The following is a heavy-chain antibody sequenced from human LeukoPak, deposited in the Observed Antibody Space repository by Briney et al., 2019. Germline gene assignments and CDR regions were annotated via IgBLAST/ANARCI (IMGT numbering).Heavy chain of an antibody. CDR3: ARPFRGYDPYYFDY. V-gene: IGHV5-51*01. CDR2: IYPGDSDT. Sequence: GASLKISCKGSGYRFTSYWIGWVRQLPGKGLEWVGSIYPGDSDTRYSPSFQGQVTISADKSISTAYLQWSSLKASDTAMYYCARPFRGYDPYYFDYWGQGTLVTVSS. CDR1: GYRFTSYW. D-gene: IGHD5-12*01. J-gene: IGHJ4*02.